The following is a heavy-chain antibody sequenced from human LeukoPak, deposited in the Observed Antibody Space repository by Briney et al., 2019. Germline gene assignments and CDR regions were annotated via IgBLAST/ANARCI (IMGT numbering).Heavy chain of an antibody. Sequence: GRSLRLSCAASGFTFDDYAMHWVRQAPGKGLEWVSGISWNSGSRGYADSVRGRFTISRDTARNSLYLQMNSLRAEDTALYYCAKAGGSSSWSPFDYWGQGTLVTVSS. D-gene: IGHD6-13*01. V-gene: IGHV3-9*01. CDR1: GFTFDDYA. CDR2: ISWNSGSR. CDR3: AKAGGSSSWSPFDY. J-gene: IGHJ4*02.